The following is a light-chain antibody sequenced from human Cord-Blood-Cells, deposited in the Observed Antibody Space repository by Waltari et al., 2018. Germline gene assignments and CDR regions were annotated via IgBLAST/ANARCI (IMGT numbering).Light chain of an antibody. CDR1: SSNIGSNY. J-gene: IGLJ3*02. V-gene: IGLV1-47*01. CDR2: RNN. Sequence: QSVLTQPPSASGTPGQRVTIPCPGSSSNIGSNYVYWYQQLPGTAPKLLIYRNNRRPSGVPDRFSGSKSGTSASLAISGLRSEDEADYYCAAWDDSLSGVFGGGTKLTVL. CDR3: AAWDDSLSGV.